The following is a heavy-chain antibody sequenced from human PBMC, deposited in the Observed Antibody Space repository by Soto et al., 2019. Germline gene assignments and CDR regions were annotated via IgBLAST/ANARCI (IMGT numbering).Heavy chain of an antibody. J-gene: IGHJ6*03. Sequence: SETLSLTCTVSGGSISSYYWSWIRQPPGKGLEWIGYIYYSGSTNYNPSLKSRVTISVDTSKNQFSLKLSSVTAADTAVYYCARDGDTAMVGNYYYYMDVWGKGTTVTVSS. V-gene: IGHV4-59*01. CDR3: ARDGDTAMVGNYYYYMDV. CDR1: GGSISSYY. CDR2: IYYSGST. D-gene: IGHD5-18*01.